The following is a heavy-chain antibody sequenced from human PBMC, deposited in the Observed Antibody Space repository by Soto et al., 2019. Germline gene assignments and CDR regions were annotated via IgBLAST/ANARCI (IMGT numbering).Heavy chain of an antibody. Sequence: QVQLVQSGAEVKKPGSSVKVSCKASGGTFSSYAISWVRQAPGQGLEWMGGIIPIFGTANYAQKFQGRVTITADESTSTAYMELSSVRSEDTAVYYCARALEYSSRKRPYGMDVWGQGTTVTVSS. CDR3: ARALEYSSRKRPYGMDV. J-gene: IGHJ6*02. CDR1: GGTFSSYA. V-gene: IGHV1-69*01. D-gene: IGHD6-13*01. CDR2: IIPIFGTA.